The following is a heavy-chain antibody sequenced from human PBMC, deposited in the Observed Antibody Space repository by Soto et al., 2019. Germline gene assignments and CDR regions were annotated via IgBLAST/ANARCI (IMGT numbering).Heavy chain of an antibody. D-gene: IGHD1-1*01. J-gene: IGHJ3*02. Sequence: ASVTVSCKASGYTLTSYAMHWVRPAPGQRLEWMGWINAGNGNTKYSQKFQGRVTITRDTSASTAYMELSSLRSEDTAVYYCAREEVHNWNDGIGAFDIWGQGTMVTVSS. CDR3: AREEVHNWNDGIGAFDI. V-gene: IGHV1-3*01. CDR1: GYTLTSYA. CDR2: INAGNGNT.